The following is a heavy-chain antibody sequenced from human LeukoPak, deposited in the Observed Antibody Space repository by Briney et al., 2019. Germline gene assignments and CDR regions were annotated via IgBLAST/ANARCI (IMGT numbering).Heavy chain of an antibody. CDR3: ARGVEGLFGLRDY. D-gene: IGHD2-15*01. CDR1: GGTFSSYA. Sequence: GASVKVSCKGSGGTFSSYAISWGRQAPRQGLEWMGGIIPIFGTANSAQKFSGRVTITTDESTSTAYMELSRLRAEDTAVYYCARGVEGLFGLRDYWPQGTRV. V-gene: IGHV1-69*05. CDR2: IIPIFGTA. J-gene: IGHJ4*02.